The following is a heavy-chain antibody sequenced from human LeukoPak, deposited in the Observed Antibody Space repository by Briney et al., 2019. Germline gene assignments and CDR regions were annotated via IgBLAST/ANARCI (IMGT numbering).Heavy chain of an antibody. CDR2: IYSGGST. D-gene: IGHD6-19*01. V-gene: IGHV3-66*04. Sequence: QSGGSLRLSCAASGFTVSGNCMSWVRQAPGKGLEWISAIYSGGSTYYADSVKGRFTISRDNSKNTLYFQMNSLRAEDTAVYYCARQSAVAYFDYWGQGTLVTVSS. J-gene: IGHJ4*02. CDR3: ARQSAVAYFDY. CDR1: GFTVSGNC.